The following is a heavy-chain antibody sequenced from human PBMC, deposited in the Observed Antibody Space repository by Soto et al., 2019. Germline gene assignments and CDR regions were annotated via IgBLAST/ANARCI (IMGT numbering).Heavy chain of an antibody. J-gene: IGHJ3*02. CDR3: ARDCITMVRGVIGAFDI. CDR2: IIPIFGTA. CDR1: GWANSIDP. V-gene: IGHV1-69*01. Sequence: KGAGWANSIDPSSRGRKDTGQGLEWMGGIIPIFGTANYAQKLQGRVTITADESTSTAYMELSSLRSEETAVYYCARDCITMVRGVIGAFDIWGQGTMVTVPS. D-gene: IGHD3-10*01.